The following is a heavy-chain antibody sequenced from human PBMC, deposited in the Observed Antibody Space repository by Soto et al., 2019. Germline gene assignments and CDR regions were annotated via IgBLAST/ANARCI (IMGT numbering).Heavy chain of an antibody. D-gene: IGHD6-19*01. CDR1: GGSISSYY. CDR2: IYYSGST. V-gene: IGHV4-59*08. Sequence: SSETLSLTCTVSGGSISSYYWSWIRQPPGKGLEWIGYIYYSGSTNYNPSLKSRVTISVDTSKNQFSLKLSSVTAADTAVYYCARSHSGWYGGYYYYGMDVWGQGTTVTVSS. CDR3: ARSHSGWYGGYYYYGMDV. J-gene: IGHJ6*02.